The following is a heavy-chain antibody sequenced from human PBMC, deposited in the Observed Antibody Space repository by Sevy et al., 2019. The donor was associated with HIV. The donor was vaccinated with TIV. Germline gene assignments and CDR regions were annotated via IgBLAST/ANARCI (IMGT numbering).Heavy chain of an antibody. CDR3: AKDKEDDYGDYYFDH. V-gene: IGHV3-30*18. CDR2: ISSDGSDD. CDR1: GFIFSSYG. Sequence: GGSLRLSCSASGFIFSSYGMHWVRQTPGKGLEWVEIISSDGSDDFYAESVRGRFTISRDNSRNTLYLQMDSLRLEDTAIYYCAKDKEDDYGDYYFDHWGQGALVTVSS. J-gene: IGHJ4*02. D-gene: IGHD4-17*01.